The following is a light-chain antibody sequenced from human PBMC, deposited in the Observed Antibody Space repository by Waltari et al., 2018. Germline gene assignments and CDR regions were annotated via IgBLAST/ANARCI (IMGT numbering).Light chain of an antibody. CDR1: QSLLYSSNSKNY. Sequence: DIVMTQSPDSLAVSLGERVTINCKSSQSLLYSSNSKNYLAWYQQKPGQAPKRLIYWASTRESGVPNRVSGSGSGTDFTLTISGLQAEDVAVYYCQQYYGSPLTFGGGTKVEIK. J-gene: IGKJ4*01. CDR2: WAS. V-gene: IGKV4-1*01. CDR3: QQYYGSPLT.